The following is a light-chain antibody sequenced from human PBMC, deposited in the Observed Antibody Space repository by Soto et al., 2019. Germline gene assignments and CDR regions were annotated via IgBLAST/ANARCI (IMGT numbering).Light chain of an antibody. J-gene: IGLJ3*02. Sequence: QSVLTQPPSVSAAPGQKVTISCSGSSSNIGNNYVSWYQQLPGTAPKLLIYENNKRPSGIPDRLSGSKSGTSATLGITGLQTGDEADYYRGTSDGSLSANWVFGGGTQLTVL. CDR3: GTSDGSLSANWV. V-gene: IGLV1-51*02. CDR1: SSNIGNNY. CDR2: ENN.